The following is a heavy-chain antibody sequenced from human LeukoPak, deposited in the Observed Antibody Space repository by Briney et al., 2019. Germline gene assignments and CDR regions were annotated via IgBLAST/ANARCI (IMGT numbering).Heavy chain of an antibody. CDR1: GGSISSGDYF. Sequence: PSETLSLTCTVSGGSISSGDYFWSWIRQPPGKGLEWIGYIYHSGSTYYNPSLKSQITLSVDTSKNHFSLKLTSVTAADTAVYYCVGGRSGRPFDHWGQGTLVSVSS. CDR3: VGGRSGRPFDH. V-gene: IGHV4-30-4*01. CDR2: IYHSGST. D-gene: IGHD3-10*01. J-gene: IGHJ4*02.